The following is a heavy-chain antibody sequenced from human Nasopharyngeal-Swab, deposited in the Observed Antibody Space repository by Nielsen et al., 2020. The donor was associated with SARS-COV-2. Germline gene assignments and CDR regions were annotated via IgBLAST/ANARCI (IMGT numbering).Heavy chain of an antibody. J-gene: IGHJ3*02. Sequence: GSLRLSCAVYGGSFSGYYWSWIRQPPGKGLEWIGEINHSGSTNYNPSLKSRVTISVDTSKNQFSLKLSSVTAADTAVYYCARANNPLLWFGSGDAFDIWGQGTMVTVSS. CDR1: GGSFSGYY. CDR2: INHSGST. CDR3: ARANNPLLWFGSGDAFDI. D-gene: IGHD3-10*01. V-gene: IGHV4-34*01.